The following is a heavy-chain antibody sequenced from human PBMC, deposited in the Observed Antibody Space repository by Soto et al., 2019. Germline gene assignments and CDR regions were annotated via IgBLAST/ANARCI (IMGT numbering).Heavy chain of an antibody. Sequence: QVQLQESGPGLVKPSGTLSLTCAVSGGSISSSNWWRWVRQPPGKGLEWIGEIYHSGSTNYNRSIQRLVTISVDKSKNEFSLGLSSVTAADTAVYDCARVHPTVSNWFDPWGQGTLVPVSS. CDR3: ARVHPTVSNWFDP. D-gene: IGHD4-17*01. J-gene: IGHJ5*02. CDR2: IYHSGST. V-gene: IGHV4-4*02. CDR1: GGSISSSNW.